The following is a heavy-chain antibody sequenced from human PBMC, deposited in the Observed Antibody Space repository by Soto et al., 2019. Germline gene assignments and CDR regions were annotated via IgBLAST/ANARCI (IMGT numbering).Heavy chain of an antibody. V-gene: IGHV3-23*01. CDR3: AKEIGFLEWLGTDYYYYGMDV. CDR1: GFTFSSYA. CDR2: ISGSGGST. Sequence: EVQLLESGGGLVQPGGSLRLSCAASGFTFSSYAMSWVRQAPGKGLEWVSAISGSGGSTYYADSVKGRFTISRDNSKNTLYLQMTSLRAEDTAVYYCAKEIGFLEWLGTDYYYYGMDVWGQGTTVTVSS. D-gene: IGHD3-3*02. J-gene: IGHJ6*02.